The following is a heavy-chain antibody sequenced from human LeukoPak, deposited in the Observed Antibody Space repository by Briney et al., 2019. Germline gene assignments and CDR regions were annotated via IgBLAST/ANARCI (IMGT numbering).Heavy chain of an antibody. CDR2: ISRGGITI. CDR1: GFTFSSYE. V-gene: IGHV3-48*03. J-gene: IGHJ4*02. CDR3: ARAYDSSGYSYADFDY. D-gene: IGHD3-22*01. Sequence: PGGSLRLSCAASGFTFSSYEMNCVRQAPGKRLEWVSYISRGGITIYYADSGKGRFPISTANAKNSLYLQMNSLRAEDPAVYYCARAYDSSGYSYADFDYWGRGTLVSVSS.